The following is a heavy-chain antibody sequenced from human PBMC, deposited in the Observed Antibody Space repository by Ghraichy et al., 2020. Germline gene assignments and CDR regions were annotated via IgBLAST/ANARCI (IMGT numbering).Heavy chain of an antibody. D-gene: IGHD2-21*02. Sequence: SETLSLTCAVYGGSFSGYYWSWIRQPPGKGLEWIGEINHSGSTNYNPSLKSRVTISVDTSKNQFSLKLSSVTAADTAVYYCARGRVVTANLDVWGKGTTVTVSS. V-gene: IGHV4-34*01. CDR1: GGSFSGYY. CDR2: INHSGST. CDR3: ARGRVVTANLDV. J-gene: IGHJ6*04.